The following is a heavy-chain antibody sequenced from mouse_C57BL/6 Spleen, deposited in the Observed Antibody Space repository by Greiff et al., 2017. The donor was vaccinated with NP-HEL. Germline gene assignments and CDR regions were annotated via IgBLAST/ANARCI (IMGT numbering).Heavy chain of an antibody. CDR2: IYPGNGDT. V-gene: IGHV1-12*01. CDR3: ARGYYGSSYPDY. J-gene: IGHJ2*01. D-gene: IGHD1-1*01. Sequence: QVQLKESGAELVRPGASVKMSCKASGYTFTSYNMHWVKQTPRQGLEWIGAIYPGNGDTSYNQKFKGKATLTVDKSSSTAYMQLSSLTSEDSAVYFCARGYYGSSYPDYWGQGTTLTVSS. CDR1: GYTFTSYN.